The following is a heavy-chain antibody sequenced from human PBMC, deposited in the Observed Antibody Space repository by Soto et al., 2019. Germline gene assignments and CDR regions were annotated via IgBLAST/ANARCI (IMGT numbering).Heavy chain of an antibody. Sequence: PSETLSLTCTVSGGSVRSGEYYWSWIRQSPGKALEYIGHSYYSGSAKYNPSLGGRVTILVDRSKNQFSLFLTSVTAADTAVYFCARSYITITTGYSDSWGQGALVTVS. V-gene: IGHV4-61*08. CDR2: SYYSGSA. CDR3: ARSYITITTGYSDS. J-gene: IGHJ4*02. CDR1: GGSVRSGEYY. D-gene: IGHD4-17*01.